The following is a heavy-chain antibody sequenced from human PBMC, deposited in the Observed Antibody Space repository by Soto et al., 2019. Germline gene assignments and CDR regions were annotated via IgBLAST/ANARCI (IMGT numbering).Heavy chain of an antibody. CDR1: GYTFTSDY. CDR3: ARDRLWSPYYDILTGTYGMDV. Sequence: ASVKVSCKXSGYTFTSDYMHWVRQATGQGLEGMGIINPSGGSTSYAQKFQGRVTMTRDTSTSTVYMELSSLRSEDTAVYYCARDRLWSPYYDILTGTYGMDVWGQGTTVTVSS. V-gene: IGHV1-46*01. D-gene: IGHD3-9*01. CDR2: INPSGGST. J-gene: IGHJ6*02.